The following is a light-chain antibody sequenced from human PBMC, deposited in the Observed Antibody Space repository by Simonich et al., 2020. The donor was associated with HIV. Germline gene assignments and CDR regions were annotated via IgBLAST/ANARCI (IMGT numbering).Light chain of an antibody. J-gene: IGLJ2*01. V-gene: IGLV3-21*03. CDR3: QVWDTNTAHLV. CDR2: DDS. Sequence: SYVLTQPPSVSVAPGKTARVTCGGNNIGSKSVHWYQQKPGQAPVLVVYDDSDRPSGSPERISGSNSGNTATLTISRVEAGDEADYYCQVWDTNTAHLVFGGGTKLTVL. CDR1: NIGSKS.